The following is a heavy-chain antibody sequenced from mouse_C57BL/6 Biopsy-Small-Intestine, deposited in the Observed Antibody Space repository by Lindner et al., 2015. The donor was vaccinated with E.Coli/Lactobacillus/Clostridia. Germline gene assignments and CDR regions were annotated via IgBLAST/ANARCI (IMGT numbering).Heavy chain of an antibody. D-gene: IGHD2-3*01. J-gene: IGHJ4*01. CDR1: GYTFTDYN. Sequence: SVKVSCKASGYTFTDYNLYWVRQAPGQGLEWMGRMNPKFGTMYAQSFQGRVTMTRDTSISTAYMELNRLTSDDTAVYYCTRADQSTTYPYNGSARNNYWGQGTLVTVSS. V-gene: IGHV1-18*01. CDR2: MNPKFGT. CDR3: TRADQSTTYPYNGSARNNY.